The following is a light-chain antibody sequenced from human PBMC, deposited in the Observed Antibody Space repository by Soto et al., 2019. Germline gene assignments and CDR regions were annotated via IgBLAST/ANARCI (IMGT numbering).Light chain of an antibody. Sequence: SVPTQPASVSGSPGPSITISRLGTSSDVGYYTSVSWFQQHPGKAPRLDISDATNRPSGVSNRSSGSKSGNTASLTTSGPQAEDEAHHHCSSYTTSSTHVFGTGTKVTVL. CDR2: DAT. CDR1: SSDVGYYTS. J-gene: IGLJ1*01. V-gene: IGLV2-14*03. CDR3: SSYTTSSTHV.